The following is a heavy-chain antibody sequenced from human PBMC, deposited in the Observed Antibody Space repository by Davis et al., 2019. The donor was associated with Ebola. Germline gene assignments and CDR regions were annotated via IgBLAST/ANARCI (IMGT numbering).Heavy chain of an antibody. D-gene: IGHD5-12*01. CDR2: IRSKAYGGTT. CDR1: GFTFSSYW. Sequence: GGSLRLSCAASGFTFSSYWMHWVRQAPGKGLEWVGFIRSKAYGGTTEYAASVKGRFTISRDDSKSIAYLQMNSLKTEDTAVYYCTRGVARWGQGTLVTVSS. V-gene: IGHV3-49*04. J-gene: IGHJ4*02. CDR3: TRGVAR.